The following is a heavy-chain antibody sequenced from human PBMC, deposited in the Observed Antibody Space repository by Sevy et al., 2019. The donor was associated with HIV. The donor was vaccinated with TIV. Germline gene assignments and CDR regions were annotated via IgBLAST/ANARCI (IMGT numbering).Heavy chain of an antibody. CDR3: ATTQDYYEDYSGYLDY. V-gene: IGHV1-24*01. CDR2: FDPEDGER. J-gene: IGHJ4*02. D-gene: IGHD3-16*01. Sequence: ASVKVSCKVSGKNLNDLPMHWVRQAPGKGLEWMGRFDPEDGERIYAQKFQGRVTMTEDTSRDTAYMELNSLRSEDTAMYYCATTQDYYEDYSGYLDYWGQGILVTVSS. CDR1: GKNLNDLP.